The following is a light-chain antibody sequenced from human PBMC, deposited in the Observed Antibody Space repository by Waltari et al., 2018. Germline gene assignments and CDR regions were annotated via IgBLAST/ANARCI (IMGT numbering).Light chain of an antibody. Sequence: SSELTQDPAVSVALVQTVRITCQGDSLRSYYASWYQQKPGQAPVLVIYGKNNRPSGIPDRVSGSSSGNTAALTSTGAQAEDDADYYCNSRDSSGNHLKVFGTGTKVNV. J-gene: IGLJ1*01. CDR2: GKN. CDR1: SLRSYY. V-gene: IGLV3-19*01. CDR3: NSRDSSGNHLKV.